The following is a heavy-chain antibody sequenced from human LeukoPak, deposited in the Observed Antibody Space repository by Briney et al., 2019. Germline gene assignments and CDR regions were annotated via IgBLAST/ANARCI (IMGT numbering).Heavy chain of an antibody. CDR3: ARDGCSSTSCYYDY. Sequence: SETLSLTRAVYGGSFSGYYWSWIRQPPVKGLEWIGEINHSGSTNYNPSLKSRVTISVDTSKNQFSLKLSSVTAADTAVYYCARDGCSSTSCYYDYWGQGTLVTVSS. V-gene: IGHV4-34*01. CDR1: GGSFSGYY. J-gene: IGHJ4*02. CDR2: INHSGST. D-gene: IGHD2-2*01.